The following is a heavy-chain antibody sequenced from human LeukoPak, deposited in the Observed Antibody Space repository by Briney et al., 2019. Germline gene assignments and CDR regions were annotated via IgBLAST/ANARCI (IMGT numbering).Heavy chain of an antibody. Sequence: GGSLRLSCAASGFIFSSYSMNWGRQAPGKGLGWMSYGSGGCGRIHYADSVEGRFTLSRDNAKNSVYLQMNSLRAEDSAVYYCARDFNWAFDFWGQGILVTVSS. V-gene: IGHV3-48*01. CDR2: GSGGCGRI. J-gene: IGHJ4*02. CDR3: ARDFNWAFDF. CDR1: GFIFSSYS. D-gene: IGHD1-1*01.